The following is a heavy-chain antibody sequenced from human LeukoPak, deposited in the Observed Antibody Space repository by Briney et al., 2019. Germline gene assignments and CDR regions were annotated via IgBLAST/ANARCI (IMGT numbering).Heavy chain of an antibody. V-gene: IGHV4-34*01. CDR1: GGSFTDYF. CDR3: ARGRIAKIVVVHSFHYGMDV. Sequence: PSETLSLTCDVFGGSFTDYFWTWIRQSPGKGLEWIGEINDYTGNTNYNPSLNSRVSKSLEKSKNQFSLELRSVTAADTAVYYCARGRIAKIVVVHSFHYGMDVWGQGTTVTVSS. CDR2: INDYTGNT. D-gene: IGHD3-22*01. J-gene: IGHJ6*02.